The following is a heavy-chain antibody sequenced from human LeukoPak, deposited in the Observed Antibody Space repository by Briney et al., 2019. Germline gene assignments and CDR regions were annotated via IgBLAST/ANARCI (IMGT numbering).Heavy chain of an antibody. V-gene: IGHV1-69*13. CDR2: IIPIFGTA. J-gene: IGHJ5*02. D-gene: IGHD3-16*01. Sequence: SVKVSCKASGGTSSSYAISWVRQAPGQGLEWMGGIIPIFGTANYAQKFQGRVTITADESTSTAYMELSSLRSEDTAVYYCARGEFGPSPFDPWGQGTLVTVSS. CDR3: ARGEFGPSPFDP. CDR1: GGTSSSYA.